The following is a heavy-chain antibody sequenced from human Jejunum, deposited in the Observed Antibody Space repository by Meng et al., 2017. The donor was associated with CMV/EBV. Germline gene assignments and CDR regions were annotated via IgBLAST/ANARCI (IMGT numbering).Heavy chain of an antibody. CDR2: IYQTGNA. D-gene: IGHD1-14*01. Sequence: LACAGAGDSINSDLWWSWVRQPTGKGLEWRGEIYQTGNAKYNPSLRSRVTISMDKSKNQFSLNLSSVTAADTAFYYCAISPNQDPGPWGQGTLVTVSS. CDR1: GDSINSDLW. J-gene: IGHJ5*02. V-gene: IGHV4-4*02. CDR3: AISPNQDPGP.